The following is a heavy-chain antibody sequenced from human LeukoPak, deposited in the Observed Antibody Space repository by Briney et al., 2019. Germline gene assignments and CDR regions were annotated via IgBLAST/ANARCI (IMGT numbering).Heavy chain of an antibody. J-gene: IGHJ4*02. CDR3: AREGGDILTGYYLVGYFDY. CDR2: IYTSGST. CDR1: DDSITMYY. Sequence: SETLSLTCTVSDDSITMYYWTWIRQPAGKGLEWIGRIYTSGSTNYNPSLKSRVTMSVDTSKNQFSLKLSSVTAADTAVYYCAREGGDILTGYYLVGYFDYWGQGTLVTVSS. V-gene: IGHV4-4*07. D-gene: IGHD3-9*01.